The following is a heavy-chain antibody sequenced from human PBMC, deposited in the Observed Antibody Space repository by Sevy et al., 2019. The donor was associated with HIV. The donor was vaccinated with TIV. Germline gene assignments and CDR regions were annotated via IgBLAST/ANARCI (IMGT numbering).Heavy chain of an antibody. J-gene: IGHJ4*02. CDR2: IKRDGSEK. V-gene: IGHV3-7*01. CDR1: GFTFSDYW. CDR3: ARDALDNYYNY. Sequence: GGSLRLSCVASGFTFSDYWMTWVHQAPGKALEWVANIKRDGSEKYYADSVKGRFSISRDNAKNSLYLQMNSLRAEDTAIYYCARDALDNYYNYWGQGTRVTVSS. D-gene: IGHD1-26*01.